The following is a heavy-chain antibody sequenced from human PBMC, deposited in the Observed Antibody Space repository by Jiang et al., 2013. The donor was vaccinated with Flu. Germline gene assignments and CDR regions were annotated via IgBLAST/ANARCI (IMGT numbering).Heavy chain of an antibody. CDR2: INTDNGFT. V-gene: IGHV1-3*04. CDR1: GYIFNNYA. Sequence: SGAEVKKPGASVKVSCKASGYIFNNYALHWVRQAPGQRLEWMGWINTDNGFTKYSEKFQGRVTFTRDTSANTAYMGLSSLTSEDTALYFCARFSSIAMAGALVLDYWGQG. D-gene: IGHD6-19*01. CDR3: ARFSSIAMAGALVLDY. J-gene: IGHJ4*02.